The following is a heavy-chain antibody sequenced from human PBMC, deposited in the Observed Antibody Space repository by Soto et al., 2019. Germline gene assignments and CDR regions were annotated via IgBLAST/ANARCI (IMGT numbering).Heavy chain of an antibody. CDR2: IYYSGST. D-gene: IGHD3-10*01. Sequence: SETLSLTCTVSGGSISSYYWSWIRQPPGKGLEWIGYIYYSGSTNYNPSLKSRVTISVDTSKNQFSLKLSSVTAADTAVYYCARRKGDLSQAAYGSGSLVLYYHMDVWGKGTTVTVSS. J-gene: IGHJ6*03. V-gene: IGHV4-59*08. CDR1: GGSISSYY. CDR3: ARRKGDLSQAAYGSGSLVLYYHMDV.